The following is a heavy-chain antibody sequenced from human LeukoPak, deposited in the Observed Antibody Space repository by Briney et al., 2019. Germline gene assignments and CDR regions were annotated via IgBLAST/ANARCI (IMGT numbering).Heavy chain of an antibody. Sequence: GSLRLSCAASGFTVSSSYMSWVRQAPGKGLEWVSVLYSGGETYYADSVKGRFTISRDNSKNTVFLQMNSLRAEDTSVYYCARLSGYNAFDIWGQGTMVTVSS. CDR2: LYSGGET. D-gene: IGHD5-12*01. V-gene: IGHV3-66*01. CDR3: ARLSGYNAFDI. CDR1: GFTVSSSY. J-gene: IGHJ3*02.